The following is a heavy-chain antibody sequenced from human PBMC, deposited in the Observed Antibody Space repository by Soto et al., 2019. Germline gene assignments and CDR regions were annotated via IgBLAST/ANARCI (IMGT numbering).Heavy chain of an antibody. V-gene: IGHV1-69*13. CDR1: GGTFSSYA. CDR2: IIPIFGTA. J-gene: IGHJ4*02. CDR3: ARNKLERRHFYYFDY. Sequence: GASVKVSCKASGGTFSSYAISWVRQAPGQGLEWMGGIIPIFGTANYAQKFQGRVTITADESTSTAYMELSSLRSEDTAVYYCARNKLERRHFYYFDYWGQGTLVTVS. D-gene: IGHD1-1*01.